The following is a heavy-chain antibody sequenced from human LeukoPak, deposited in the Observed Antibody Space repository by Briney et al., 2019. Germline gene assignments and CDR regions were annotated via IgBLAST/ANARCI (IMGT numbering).Heavy chain of an antibody. J-gene: IGHJ4*02. D-gene: IGHD2-15*01. CDR1: GFIFSSYE. CDR3: ARGYCGGGSCWEVDY. Sequence: PGGSLRLXCAASGFIFSSYEMNWVRQAPGKGLEWVSFISSSGSDIYYADSVKGRFTISRDNAKNSLYLQMNNMRAEDTAVYYCARGYCGGGSCWEVDYWGQGTLVTVSS. V-gene: IGHV3-48*03. CDR2: ISSSGSDI.